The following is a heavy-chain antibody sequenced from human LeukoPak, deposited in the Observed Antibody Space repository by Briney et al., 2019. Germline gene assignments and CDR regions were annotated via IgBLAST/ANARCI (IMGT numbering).Heavy chain of an antibody. V-gene: IGHV3-23*01. CDR1: GFTFSIYA. J-gene: IGHJ4*02. CDR3: AKFEKRDYGDYYFDY. CDR2: ISGSGGRT. D-gene: IGHD4-17*01. Sequence: PGGSLRLSCAASGFTFSIYAMSWVRQAPGKGREWVSAISGSGGRTYYADTVRGRFTISRDISKNMLYLQMNSLRAEDTRAFFCAKFEKRDYGDYYFDYWGQGTLVTVSS.